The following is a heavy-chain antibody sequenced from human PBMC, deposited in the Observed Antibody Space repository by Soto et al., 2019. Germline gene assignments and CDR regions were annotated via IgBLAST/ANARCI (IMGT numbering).Heavy chain of an antibody. CDR2: INSDGSST. CDR1: GFTFSSYW. V-gene: IGHV3-74*01. D-gene: IGHD2-15*01. CDR3: ARVRWHCSGGSCYYFDY. Sequence: EVQLVESGGGLVQPGGSLRLSCAASGFTFSSYWMHWVRQAPGKGLVWVSRINSDGSSTSYADSVKGRFTISRDNAKNTLYLQMNSLRAEDTALYYWARVRWHCSGGSCYYFDYWGQGTLVTVSS. J-gene: IGHJ4*02.